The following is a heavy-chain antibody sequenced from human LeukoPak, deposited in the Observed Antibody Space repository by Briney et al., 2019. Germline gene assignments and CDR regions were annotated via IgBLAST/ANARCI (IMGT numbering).Heavy chain of an antibody. CDR2: ISSSSSYI. CDR3: ARSGGDCYDY. D-gene: IGHD2-15*01. V-gene: IGHV3-21*01. Sequence: GGSPRLSCAASGFTFSSYSMNWVRQAPGKGLEWVSSISSSSSYIYYADSVKGRFTISRDNAKNSLYLQMNSLRAEDTAVYYCARSGGDCYDYWGQGTLVTVSS. CDR1: GFTFSSYS. J-gene: IGHJ4*02.